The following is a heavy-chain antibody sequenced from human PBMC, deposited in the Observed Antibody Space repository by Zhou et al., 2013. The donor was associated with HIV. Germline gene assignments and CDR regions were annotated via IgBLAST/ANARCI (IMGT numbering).Heavy chain of an antibody. CDR3: ARGSRGLHDFWSAYHHNWFDP. J-gene: IGHJ5*02. CDR2: IIPIFGTA. CDR1: GGTFSSYA. Sequence: QVQLVQSGAEVKKPGSSVKVSCKASGGTFSSYAISWVRQAPGQGLEWMGGIIPIFGTANYAQKFQGRLTITTDESTSTAYMELSSLRSEDTAVYYCARGSRGLHDFWSAYHHNWFDPWGQGTLVTVSS. D-gene: IGHD3-3*01. V-gene: IGHV1-69*05.